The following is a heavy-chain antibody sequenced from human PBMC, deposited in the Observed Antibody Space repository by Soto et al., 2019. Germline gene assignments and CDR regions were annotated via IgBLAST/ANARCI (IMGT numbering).Heavy chain of an antibody. CDR3: ARRYSYGLDY. D-gene: IGHD5-18*01. J-gene: IGHJ4*02. CDR1: GFTFSDYY. CDR2: IDSSGGTI. Sequence: QVQLVESGGALVKPGGSLRLSCAASGFTFSDYYMTWIRQAPGKGLEWISYIDSSGGTIYYADSVKGRFTISRDNAKNSLYLQMNSLRVEDTAVYYCARRYSYGLDYWGQGTLVTVSS. V-gene: IGHV3-11*01.